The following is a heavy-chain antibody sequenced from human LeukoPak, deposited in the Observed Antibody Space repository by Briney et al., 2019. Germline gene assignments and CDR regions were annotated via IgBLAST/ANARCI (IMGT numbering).Heavy chain of an antibody. J-gene: IGHJ4*02. CDR2: ISPYNGNT. CDR1: GYTFTSYG. V-gene: IGHV1-18*01. Sequence: ASVKVSCKASGYTFTSYGINWVRQAPGQGLEWMGWISPYNGNTNYAQKLQGRVTMTTDTSTSTAYMELRSLRSDDTSVYYCARDLGDPGFDYWGQGTLVTVSS. CDR3: ARDLGDPGFDY. D-gene: IGHD3-16*01.